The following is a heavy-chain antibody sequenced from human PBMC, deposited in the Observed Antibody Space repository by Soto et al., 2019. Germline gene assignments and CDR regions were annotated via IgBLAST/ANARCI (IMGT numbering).Heavy chain of an antibody. V-gene: IGHV1-69*13. Sequence: ASVKVSCKASGGTFSSYAISWVRQAPGQGLEWMGGIIPIFGTANYAQKFRGRVTITADESTSTAYMELSSLRSEDTAVYYCAGYWGTHYYYGMDVGGQGTTVTVYS. CDR3: AGYWGTHYYYGMDV. J-gene: IGHJ6*02. CDR2: IIPIFGTA. CDR1: GGTFSSYA. D-gene: IGHD7-27*01.